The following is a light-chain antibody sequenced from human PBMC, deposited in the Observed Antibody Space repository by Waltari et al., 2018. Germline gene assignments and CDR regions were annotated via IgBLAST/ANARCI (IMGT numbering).Light chain of an antibody. J-gene: IGKJ4*01. Sequence: EIVMTQSPATLSVFPGERATLSCRASQSVSSNLAWYQQKPGQAPRLLIYGASTRATGIPARFSGSGSGTEFTLTISNLQSEDFAVYYCQQYNNWPPLTFGGGTKVEIK. CDR1: QSVSSN. V-gene: IGKV3-15*01. CDR3: QQYNNWPPLT. CDR2: GAS.